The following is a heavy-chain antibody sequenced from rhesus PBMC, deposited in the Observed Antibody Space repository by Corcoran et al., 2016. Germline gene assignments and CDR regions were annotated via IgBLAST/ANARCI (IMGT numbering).Heavy chain of an antibody. CDR2: ISCRVRRT. J-gene: IGHJ5-2*02. Sequence: QLQLQESGPGLVKPSETLSLTCAVSGGSISSNYWSWIRQPPGKGLEWIGRISCRVRRTDYHPSLKARVTISTDPSKNQFSLKLSSVTAADTAVYYCARRPYSYDSGYYTGVSLDVWGRGVLVTVSS. CDR3: ARRPYSYDSGYYTGVSLDV. D-gene: IGHD3-28*01. V-gene: IGHV4-173*01. CDR1: GGSISSNY.